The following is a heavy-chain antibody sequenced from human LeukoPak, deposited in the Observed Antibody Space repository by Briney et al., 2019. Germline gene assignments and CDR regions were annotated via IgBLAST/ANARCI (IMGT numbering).Heavy chain of an antibody. CDR3: ARGHRDSVGWYHVDF. V-gene: IGHV1-2*02. D-gene: IGHD6-19*01. Sequence: GASVKVSCKASGYTFTDYLMHWVRQAPGQGLEWMGWINPNSGGTNSAQEFQGRVTMTRDTSISTAYMELTSLISDDTAVYYCARGHRDSVGWYHVDFWGQGTLVTVSS. CDR2: INPNSGGT. CDR1: GYTFTDYL. J-gene: IGHJ4*02.